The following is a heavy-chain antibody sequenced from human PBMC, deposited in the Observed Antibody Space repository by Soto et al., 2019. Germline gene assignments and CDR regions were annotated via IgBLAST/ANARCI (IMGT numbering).Heavy chain of an antibody. V-gene: IGHV1-18*01. CDR2: INAYNGNT. Sequence: ASVKVSCKASGYRFTSYGIGWVRQAPGQGLEWMGWINAYNGNTNYAQKFQGRVTITADKSTSTAYMELSSLRSEDTAVYYCASETAAAGGGLLQIYYYYYGMDVWGQGTTVTVSS. D-gene: IGHD6-13*01. J-gene: IGHJ6*02. CDR3: ASETAAAGGGLLQIYYYYYGMDV. CDR1: GYRFTSYG.